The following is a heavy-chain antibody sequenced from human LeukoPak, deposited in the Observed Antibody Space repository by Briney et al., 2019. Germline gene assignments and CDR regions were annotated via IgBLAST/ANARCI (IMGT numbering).Heavy chain of an antibody. CDR3: VRGGIRVSGIDAFDV. CDR2: IGIADDT. Sequence: GGSLRLSCAASGFTYSNYDMHWVRQGPGGGLEWVSAIGIADDTHYADSVKGRFTISRENARNSLYLQINSLRDGDTAVYYCVRGGIRVSGIDAFDVWGQGTVVTVSS. D-gene: IGHD5/OR15-5a*01. V-gene: IGHV3-13*01. J-gene: IGHJ3*01. CDR1: GFTYSNYD.